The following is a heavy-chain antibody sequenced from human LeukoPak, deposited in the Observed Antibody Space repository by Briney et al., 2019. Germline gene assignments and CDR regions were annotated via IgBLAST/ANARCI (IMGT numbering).Heavy chain of an antibody. Sequence: GGSLRLSCAASGFTFSDYYMSWIRQAPGKGLEWVSYISSSGSTIYYADSVKGRFTISRDNAKNSLYLQMNSLRAEDTAVYYCARDSSLVGYDGRPFNPWGQGTLVTVSS. CDR2: ISSSGSTI. D-gene: IGHD1-26*01. CDR3: ARDSSLVGYDGRPFNP. J-gene: IGHJ5*02. CDR1: GFTFSDYY. V-gene: IGHV3-11*01.